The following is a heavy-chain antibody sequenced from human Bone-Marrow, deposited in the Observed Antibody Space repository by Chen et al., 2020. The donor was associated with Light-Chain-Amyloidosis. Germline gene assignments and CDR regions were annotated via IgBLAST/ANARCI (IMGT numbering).Heavy chain of an antibody. CDR1: GYSFTSYG. D-gene: IGHD3-3*01. CDR2: ISGYNGDT. Sequence: QVQLVQSGGEVKKPGASVKVSCKTSGYSFTSYGISWVRQAPGQGLEWMAWISGYNGDTKYAQSLQGRVAVTTDTSTSTAYLEVRSLRTDDTAMYYCARDPAVLAWERQGSFGVWGQGTMVTVSS. J-gene: IGHJ3*01. V-gene: IGHV1-18*01. CDR3: ARDPAVLAWERQGSFGV.